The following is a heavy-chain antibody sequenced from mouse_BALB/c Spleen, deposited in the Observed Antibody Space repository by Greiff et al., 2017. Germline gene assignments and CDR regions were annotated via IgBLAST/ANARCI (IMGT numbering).Heavy chain of an antibody. CDR1: GYTFSSYW. Sequence: QVQLKQSGAELMKPGASVKISCKATGYTFSSYWIEWVKQRPGHGLEWIGEILPGSGSTNYNEKFKGKATFTADTSSNTAYMQLSSLTSEDSAVYYCARSSYDYDVGNYWGQGTTLTVSS. CDR3: ARSSYDYDVGNY. J-gene: IGHJ2*01. CDR2: ILPGSGST. D-gene: IGHD2-4*01. V-gene: IGHV1-9*01.